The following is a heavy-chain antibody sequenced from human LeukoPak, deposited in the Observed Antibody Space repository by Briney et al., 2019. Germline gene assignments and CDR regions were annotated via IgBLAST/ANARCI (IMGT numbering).Heavy chain of an antibody. CDR1: GFTCSSYW. V-gene: IGHV3-7*03. D-gene: IGHD2-15*01. CDR2: IKQDGSEK. J-gene: IGHJ4*02. Sequence: GGSLRLYCAASGFTCSSYWMSWVRQAPGKWREGVANIKQDGSEKYYVDSVKGRFTISRDNAKNSLYLQMNSLRAEDTAVYYCARGGDIVVVVAAETEYYFDYWGQGTLVTVSS. CDR3: ARGGDIVVVVAAETEYYFDY.